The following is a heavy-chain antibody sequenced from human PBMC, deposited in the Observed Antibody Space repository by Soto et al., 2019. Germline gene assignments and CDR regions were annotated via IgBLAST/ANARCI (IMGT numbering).Heavy chain of an antibody. Sequence: SETLSLTCTVSGGSISSSSYYWGWIRQPPGKGLEWIGSIYYSGSTYYNPSLKSRVTISVDTSKNQFSLKLSSVTAADTAVYYCARLAQPNYYDSSGYYYDFWFDPWGQGTLVTVSS. CDR3: ARLAQPNYYDSSGYYYDFWFDP. D-gene: IGHD3-22*01. CDR1: GGSISSSSYY. V-gene: IGHV4-39*01. CDR2: IYYSGST. J-gene: IGHJ5*02.